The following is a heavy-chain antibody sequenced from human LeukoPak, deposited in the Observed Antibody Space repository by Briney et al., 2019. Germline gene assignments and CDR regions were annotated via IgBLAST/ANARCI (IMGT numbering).Heavy chain of an antibody. Sequence: GASMKVSCKAPGDIFTIDAISWVRQAPGQGLEWMGRIIPIFDVAHYAQPFQGRVAITADESTSTAYMELSSLRSEDTAVYYCARDAPEEPLTRPYYYYMDVWGKGTTVTVSS. D-gene: IGHD4/OR15-4a*01. CDR3: ARDAPEEPLTRPYYYYMDV. CDR2: IIPIFDVA. V-gene: IGHV1-69*15. J-gene: IGHJ6*03. CDR1: GDIFTIDA.